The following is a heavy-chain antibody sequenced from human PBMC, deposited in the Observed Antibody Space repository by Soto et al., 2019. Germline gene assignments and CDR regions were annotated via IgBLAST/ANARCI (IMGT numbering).Heavy chain of an antibody. CDR2: INAGNGNT. J-gene: IGHJ3*02. D-gene: IGHD3-3*01. Sequence: GASVNVSCKASGYTFTSYAMHWVRQAPGQRLEWMGWINAGNGNTKYSQKFQGRVTITRDTSASTAYMELSSLRSEDTAVYYCARDLRFFGVVITAFDIWGQGTMVTVSS. V-gene: IGHV1-3*01. CDR1: GYTFTSYA. CDR3: ARDLRFFGVVITAFDI.